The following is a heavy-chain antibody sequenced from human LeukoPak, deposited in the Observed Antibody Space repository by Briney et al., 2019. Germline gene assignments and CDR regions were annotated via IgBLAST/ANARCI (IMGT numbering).Heavy chain of an antibody. CDR2: IYYSGST. D-gene: IGHD2-15*01. V-gene: IGHV4-59*01. CDR3: ARSLITLSTQRYCSGGSCDPHAFDI. CDR1: GGSISSYY. Sequence: PSETLSLTCTVSGGSISSYYWSWIRQPPGKGLEWIGYIYYSGSTNYNPSLKSRVTISVDTSKNQFSLKLSSVTAADTAVYYCARSLITLSTQRYCSGGSCDPHAFDIWGQGTMVTVSS. J-gene: IGHJ3*02.